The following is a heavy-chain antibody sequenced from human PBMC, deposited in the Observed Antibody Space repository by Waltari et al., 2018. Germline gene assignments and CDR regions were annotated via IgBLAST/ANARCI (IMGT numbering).Heavy chain of an antibody. V-gene: IGHV1-69*12. Sequence: QVHLVQSGAEVKKPGSSMKVSCQASGGSFARYAISWVRLAPGQGLEWMGGLIPIFGTPKYAQNFQDRVTSTADESTSTVYLELSSLKSEDTALYYCARRQLGGPLDPWGQGTLVTVSS. CDR1: GGSFARYA. D-gene: IGHD1-1*01. CDR2: LIPIFGTP. CDR3: ARRQLGGPLDP. J-gene: IGHJ5*02.